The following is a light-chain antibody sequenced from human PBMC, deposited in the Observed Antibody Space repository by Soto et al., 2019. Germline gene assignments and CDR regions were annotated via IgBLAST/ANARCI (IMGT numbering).Light chain of an antibody. CDR2: GVS. J-gene: IGKJ1*01. V-gene: IGKV3-20*01. Sequence: EIVLTQSPGTLSLSPRERATLSCRASQSVGSTFLAWYQQKPGQAPRLLIYGVSTRATGIPDRFSGSWSGTDFTLSISRLEPEDFAVYYCGQFVSSPPRTFGQGTRWIS. CDR3: GQFVSSPPRT. CDR1: QSVGSTF.